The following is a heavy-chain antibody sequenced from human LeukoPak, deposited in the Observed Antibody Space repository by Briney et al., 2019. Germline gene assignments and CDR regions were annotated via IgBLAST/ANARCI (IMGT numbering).Heavy chain of an antibody. CDR1: GFTFSNYA. CDR2: ITSSSNYI. CDR3: ARSFCSSTSCYLPHDAFDI. D-gene: IGHD2-2*01. J-gene: IGHJ3*02. Sequence: GXSLRLSCAASGFTFSNYAMNWVRQAPGKGLEWVSSITSSSNYIYYADSVTRRFPISRDNAQNSLYLQMNSLRAEDTAVYYCARSFCSSTSCYLPHDAFDIWGQGTMVTVSS. V-gene: IGHV3-21*04.